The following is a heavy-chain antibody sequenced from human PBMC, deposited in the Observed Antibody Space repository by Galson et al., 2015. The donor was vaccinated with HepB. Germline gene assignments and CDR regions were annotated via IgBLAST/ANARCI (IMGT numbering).Heavy chain of an antibody. D-gene: IGHD3-22*01. CDR1: GGTFSSYT. CDR2: VIPILGIA. CDR3: AHSAYYYDSSGYSF. Sequence: SVKVSCKASGGTFSSYTISWVRQAPGQGLEWMGRVIPILGIANYAQKFQGRVTITADKSTSTAYMELSSLRSEDTAVYYCAHSAYYYDSSGYSFWGQGTLVTVSS. J-gene: IGHJ4*02. V-gene: IGHV1-69*02.